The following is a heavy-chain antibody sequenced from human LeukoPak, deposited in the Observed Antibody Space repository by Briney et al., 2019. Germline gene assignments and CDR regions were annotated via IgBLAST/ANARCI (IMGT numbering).Heavy chain of an antibody. CDR3: ARETYGDYVVKFHY. Sequence: GGSLRLSCAASGFTFSAYGMHWVRQAPGKGLVWVSRINSDGSSTSYADSVKGRFTISRDNAKNTLYLQMNSLRAEDTAVYYCARETYGDYVVKFHYWGQGTLVTVSS. CDR1: GFTFSAYG. D-gene: IGHD4-17*01. J-gene: IGHJ4*02. V-gene: IGHV3-74*01. CDR2: INSDGSST.